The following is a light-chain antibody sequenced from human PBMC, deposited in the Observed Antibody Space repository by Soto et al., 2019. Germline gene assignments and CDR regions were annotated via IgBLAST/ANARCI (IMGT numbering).Light chain of an antibody. Sequence: QSVLNQPASVSGSPGQSITISCTGTSSDVGGYNYVSWYQQHPGKAPKLMIYDVSNRPSGVSNRFSGSKSGNTASLTISGLQAEDEADYYCSSYTSSIVVFGGGTKVTVL. CDR3: SSYTSSIVV. J-gene: IGLJ2*01. V-gene: IGLV2-14*01. CDR1: SSDVGGYNY. CDR2: DVS.